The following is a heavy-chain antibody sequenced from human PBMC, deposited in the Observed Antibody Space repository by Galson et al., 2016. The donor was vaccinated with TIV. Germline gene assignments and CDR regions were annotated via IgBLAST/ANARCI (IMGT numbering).Heavy chain of an antibody. CDR1: GFSVSNTY. V-gene: IGHV3-53*01. CDR2: LCNNGDS. Sequence: SLRLSCAASGFSVSNTYISWVRQAPGKGLEWVSVLCNNGDSRYADSVKGRFTISRDNSKNTVYLQMNSLRAEDTAVYYCARPGSYSSSWYFFDPWGQGTLVTVSS. J-gene: IGHJ5*02. CDR3: ARPGSYSSSWYFFDP. D-gene: IGHD6-13*01.